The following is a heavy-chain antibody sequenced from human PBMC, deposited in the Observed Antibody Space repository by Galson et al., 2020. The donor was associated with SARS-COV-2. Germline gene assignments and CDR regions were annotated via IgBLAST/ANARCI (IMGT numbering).Heavy chain of an antibody. CDR1: GFTVSSDY. V-gene: IGHV3-53*01. Sequence: AGSLRLSCAASGFTVSSDYMTWVRQAPGKGLEWISVIYIAGGKNYADSVKGRFTISRDNSKNTLFLQMNSLRGDDTSVYYCATPGGANWGQGTRVTVSA. D-gene: IGHD3-10*01. J-gene: IGHJ4*02. CDR3: ATPGGAN. CDR2: IYIAGGK.